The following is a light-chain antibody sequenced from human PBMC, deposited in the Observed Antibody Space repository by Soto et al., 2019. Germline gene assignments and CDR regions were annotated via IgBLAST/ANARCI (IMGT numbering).Light chain of an antibody. CDR2: GAS. CDR1: QSVSSSY. CDR3: QQYVNSPLT. J-gene: IGKJ1*01. Sequence: EIVLTQSPGTLSLSPGERATLSCRASQSVSSSYLAWYQQKPGQAPRLLIYGASSRATGIPDRFSGSGSVTDFNLTIIRLEPEDFAVYYCQQYVNSPLTFGQWTKVEIK. V-gene: IGKV3-20*01.